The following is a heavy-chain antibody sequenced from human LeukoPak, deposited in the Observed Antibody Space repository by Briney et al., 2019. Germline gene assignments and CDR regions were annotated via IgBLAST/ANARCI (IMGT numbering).Heavy chain of an antibody. J-gene: IGHJ4*02. Sequence: GGSLRLSCATPGFTFRTTGVHWVRQGPGKGLEWVALMSSDGINTYYADSVKGRFTVSRDSSRDTLYLQMNSVRPDDTAVYYCAKDHSDSGRAFEYWGRGTLVTVSS. D-gene: IGHD1-26*01. CDR3: AKDHSDSGRAFEY. V-gene: IGHV3-30*18. CDR1: GFTFRTTG. CDR2: MSSDGINT.